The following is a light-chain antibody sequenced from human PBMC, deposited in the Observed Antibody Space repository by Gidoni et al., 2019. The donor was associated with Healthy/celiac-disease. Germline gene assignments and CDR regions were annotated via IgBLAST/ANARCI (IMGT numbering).Light chain of an antibody. Sequence: EIVMTQSPATLSVSPGGRATLSCRASQSVSSNLAWYQQKPGQAPRLLIYGASTRATGIPARFSGSGSGTEFTLTISSLQSEDFAVYYCQQYNNWPPLTFGGXTKVEIK. CDR2: GAS. J-gene: IGKJ4*01. CDR1: QSVSSN. V-gene: IGKV3-15*01. CDR3: QQYNNWPPLT.